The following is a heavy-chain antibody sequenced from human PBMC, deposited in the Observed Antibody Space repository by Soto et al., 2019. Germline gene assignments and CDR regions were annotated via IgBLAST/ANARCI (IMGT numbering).Heavy chain of an antibody. Sequence: DVQLVESGGDSVQPGGSPRLSCAASGFPFSSYWMHWVRHTPGKGLEWVSRISGDGTTIYYADSVTGRFTVSRDNAKNTLSLQMSGLGAEDTAVYYCAREYYGLLTGYYNDHWGQGTLVSVSS. CDR2: ISGDGTTI. CDR3: AREYYGLLTGYYNDH. D-gene: IGHD3-9*01. V-gene: IGHV3-74*01. CDR1: GFPFSSYW. J-gene: IGHJ4*02.